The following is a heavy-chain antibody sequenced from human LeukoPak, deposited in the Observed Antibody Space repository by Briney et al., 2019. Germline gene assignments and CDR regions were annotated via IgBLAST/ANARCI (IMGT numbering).Heavy chain of an antibody. CDR3: ARDTTIYDILTGRLDY. D-gene: IGHD3-9*01. J-gene: IGHJ4*02. CDR2: INPNSGGT. Sequence: ASVKVSCKASGYTFTGYYMHWVRQAPGQGLEWMGWINPNSGGTNYAQKFQGRVTMTRDTSISTAYMELSRLRSADTAVYYCARDTTIYDILTGRLDYWGQGTLVTVSS. CDR1: GYTFTGYY. V-gene: IGHV1-2*02.